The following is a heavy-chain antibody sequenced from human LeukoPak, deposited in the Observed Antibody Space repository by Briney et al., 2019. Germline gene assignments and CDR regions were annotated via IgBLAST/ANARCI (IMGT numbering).Heavy chain of an antibody. Sequence: GGSLRLSCAAAGFTFTDYGMSCVRQAPGKGLEWVSTINNSGGNTHYADSVKGQFTISRDNSKHTLYLQMNSLTDEDTAIYYCAKDAGASSAFFDLWGQGTLVTVSS. CDR2: INNSGGNT. CDR1: GFTFTDYG. V-gene: IGHV3-23*01. CDR3: AKDAGASSAFFDL. D-gene: IGHD2-8*02. J-gene: IGHJ4*02.